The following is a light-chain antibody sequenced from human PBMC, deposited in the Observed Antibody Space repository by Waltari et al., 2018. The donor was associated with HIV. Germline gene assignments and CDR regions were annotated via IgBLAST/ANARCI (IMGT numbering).Light chain of an antibody. CDR2: AAS. CDR1: QAISNS. V-gene: IGKV1-NL1*01. J-gene: IGKJ3*01. Sequence: DIQMTQSPSSLSASVGDRVTITCRASQAISNSLAWYQQKPGKAPKLLLYAASRLESGVPSRFSGSRSGTDYALTISSLQPEDFAVYYCLQDGSFPLTFGPGTKVDV. CDR3: LQDGSFPLT.